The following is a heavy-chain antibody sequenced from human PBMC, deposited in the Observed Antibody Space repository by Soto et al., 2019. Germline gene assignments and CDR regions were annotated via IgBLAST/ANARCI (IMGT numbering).Heavy chain of an antibody. D-gene: IGHD6-19*01. CDR1: SGSVFSSNW. Sequence: QVQLQESGPGLVTPSGTLSLTCAVSSGSVFSSNWWSWVRLPPGKGLEWIGETRNSGGANYNPSLKSRVTITVDRSRNHIFLELSSVTAADTAVYYCASHLVMAGTRGFDHWGLGTLVTVSS. CDR2: TRNSGGA. CDR3: ASHLVMAGTRGFDH. V-gene: IGHV4-4*02. J-gene: IGHJ4*02.